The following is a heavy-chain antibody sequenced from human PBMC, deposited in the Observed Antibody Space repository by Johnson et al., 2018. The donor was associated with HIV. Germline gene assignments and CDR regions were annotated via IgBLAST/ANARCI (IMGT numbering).Heavy chain of an antibody. CDR1: GFTFSDYY. CDR3: VQGVPNPAGAFDI. CDR2: ISSSGSTI. J-gene: IGHJ3*02. D-gene: IGHD6-19*01. Sequence: QVQLVESGGGLVQPGGSLRLSCAASGFTFSDYYMSWIRQAPGKGLEWVSYISSSGSTIYYADSVKGRFTISKDNSKNTLYLQMNSLRPEDTAVYYCVQGVPNPAGAFDIWGRGTMVTVSS. V-gene: IGHV3-11*04.